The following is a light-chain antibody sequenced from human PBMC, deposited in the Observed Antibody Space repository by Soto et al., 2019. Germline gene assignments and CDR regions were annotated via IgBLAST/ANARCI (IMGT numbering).Light chain of an antibody. CDR3: QHYYSDPPWT. Sequence: DILMTQSPDSLAVSLGERATINCRSSQSVLYSFNNKNYLGWYQQKPGQAPKLLIYWASTRESGVPDRFSGSGSGTDFTLTISSLQAEDVAVYYCQHYYSDPPWTFGQGTKVEIK. CDR1: QSVLYSFNNKNY. J-gene: IGKJ1*01. V-gene: IGKV4-1*01. CDR2: WAS.